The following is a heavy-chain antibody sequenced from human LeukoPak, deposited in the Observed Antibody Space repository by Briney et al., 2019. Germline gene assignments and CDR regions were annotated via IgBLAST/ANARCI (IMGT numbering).Heavy chain of an antibody. CDR1: GFTFSSYE. Sequence: QPGGSLRLSCAASGFTFSSYEMNWVRQAPGKGLEWVSYISSSGSTIYYADSVKGRFRISRDNSKNILYLQMNSLRTEDTAVYYCARERITIFGVVISNWFDPWGQGTLVTVSS. V-gene: IGHV3-48*03. CDR3: ARERITIFGVVISNWFDP. CDR2: ISSSGSTI. D-gene: IGHD3-3*01. J-gene: IGHJ5*02.